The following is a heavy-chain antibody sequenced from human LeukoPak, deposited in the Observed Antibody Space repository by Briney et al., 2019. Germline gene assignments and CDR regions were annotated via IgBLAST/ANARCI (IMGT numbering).Heavy chain of an antibody. CDR1: GYTFTSYG. Sequence: ASVKVSCKASGYTFTSYGISWVRQAPGQGLEWMGWISAYNGNTNYAQKLQGRVTMTTDTSTSTAYMELRSLRSDDTAVYYCARKGRYYGSGSPGFFDYWGQGTLVTVSS. V-gene: IGHV1-18*01. J-gene: IGHJ4*02. CDR3: ARKGRYYGSGSPGFFDY. CDR2: ISAYNGNT. D-gene: IGHD3-10*01.